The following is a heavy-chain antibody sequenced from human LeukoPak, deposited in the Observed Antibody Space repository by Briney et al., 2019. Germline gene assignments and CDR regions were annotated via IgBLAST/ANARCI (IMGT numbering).Heavy chain of an antibody. Sequence: GGSLRLSCAASGFTVSTNYMSWVRQAPGKGLGWISVIYGGGSTYYADSVKGRFTISRDNSKNTLYLQVNSLRAEDTAVYYCATTWGVAFDIWGQGTLVTVSS. CDR1: GFTVSTNY. J-gene: IGHJ3*02. CDR3: ATTWGVAFDI. CDR2: IYGGGST. V-gene: IGHV3-53*01. D-gene: IGHD3-16*01.